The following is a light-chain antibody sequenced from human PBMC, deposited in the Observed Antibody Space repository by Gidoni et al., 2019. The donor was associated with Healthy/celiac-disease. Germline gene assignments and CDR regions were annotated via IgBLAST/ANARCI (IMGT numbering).Light chain of an antibody. Sequence: DIVMTQSPDLLAVSLGERATINCKPSQSVLYSSNNKNYLAWYQQKPGQPPKLLIYWASTRESGVPDRFSGSGSGTDFTLTISSLQAEDVAVYYCQQYYSTPLTCGGGTKVEIK. CDR3: QQYYSTPLT. CDR1: QSVLYSSNNKNY. V-gene: IGKV4-1*01. CDR2: WAS. J-gene: IGKJ4*01.